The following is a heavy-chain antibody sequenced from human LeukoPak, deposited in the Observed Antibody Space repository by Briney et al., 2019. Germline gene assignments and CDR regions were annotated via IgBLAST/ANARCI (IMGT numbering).Heavy chain of an antibody. J-gene: IGHJ3*02. D-gene: IGHD1-26*01. CDR2: MNPGDSET. Sequence: GESLKISCQGSGYSFTSYWIGWLRQLPGKGLEWMGIMNPGDSETRYSPSFHSQVTISVDKSISTAYLQWSTLKASDTAMYYCATTLYSGIYGDAFDIWGQATMVTVSS. V-gene: IGHV5-51*01. CDR3: ATTLYSGIYGDAFDI. CDR1: GYSFTSYW.